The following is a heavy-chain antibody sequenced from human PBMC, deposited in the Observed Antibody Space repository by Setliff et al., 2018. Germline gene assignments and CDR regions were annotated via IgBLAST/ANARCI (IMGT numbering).Heavy chain of an antibody. J-gene: IGHJ4*02. CDR1: GGSVRGYY. CDR3: TRAYSGSHDY. V-gene: IGHV4-59*02. CDR2: MYYSGDT. Sequence: SETLSLTCTVSGGSVRGYYWSWIRQPPGKGLEWIGYMYYSGDTNYNPSLKSRVTMSVDKSRNQFSLRLTSVTAADTAIYYCTRAYSGSHDYWGQGTLVTVSS. D-gene: IGHD1-26*01.